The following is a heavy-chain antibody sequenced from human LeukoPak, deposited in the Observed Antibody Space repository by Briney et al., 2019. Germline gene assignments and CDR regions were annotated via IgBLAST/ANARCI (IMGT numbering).Heavy chain of an antibody. J-gene: IGHJ4*02. CDR3: ASYPTPPSGDFPDY. Sequence: SETLSPTCTVSGGSVSSGDYYWSWIRQPPGKGLQWIGFIYYSGSTNYNPSLQSRVTISVDTSKNQFSLKLSSVTAAGTAIYYCASYPTPPSGDFPDYWGQGTLVTVSS. CDR1: GGSVSSGDYY. D-gene: IGHD7-27*01. V-gene: IGHV4-61*08. CDR2: IYYSGST.